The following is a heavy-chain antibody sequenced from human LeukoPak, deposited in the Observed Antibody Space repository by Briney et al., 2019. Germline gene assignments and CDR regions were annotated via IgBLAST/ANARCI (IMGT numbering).Heavy chain of an antibody. Sequence: GGSLRLSCAASGFTFSNAWMNWVRQAPGKGLEWVGRIKSKTDGGTTDYAAPVKGRFTISRDDSKNTLYLQMNSLKTEDTAVYYCTTEPTEIRLWNQDYWGQGTLVTVSS. V-gene: IGHV3-15*07. J-gene: IGHJ4*02. CDR1: GFTFSNAW. CDR3: TTEPTEIRLWNQDY. D-gene: IGHD5-18*01. CDR2: IKSKTDGGTT.